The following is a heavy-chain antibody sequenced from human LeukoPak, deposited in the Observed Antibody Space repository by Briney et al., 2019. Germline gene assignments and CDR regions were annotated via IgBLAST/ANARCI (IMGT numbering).Heavy chain of an antibody. D-gene: IGHD6-6*01. J-gene: IGHJ4*02. Sequence: GGSLRLSCAASGFTFSSYAMSWVRQAPGKGLEWVSAISGSGGSTYYADSVKGRFTISRDNSKNTLYLQMNSLRAKDTAVYYCAKPHISSSTLFDYWGQGTLVTVSS. CDR3: AKPHISSSTLFDY. V-gene: IGHV3-23*01. CDR2: ISGSGGST. CDR1: GFTFSSYA.